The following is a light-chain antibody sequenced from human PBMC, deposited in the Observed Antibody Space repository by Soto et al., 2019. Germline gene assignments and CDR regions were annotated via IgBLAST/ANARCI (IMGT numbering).Light chain of an antibody. J-gene: IGKJ2*01. CDR3: QQYLTTPHT. CDR2: WAS. V-gene: IGKV4-1*01. Sequence: DIVMTQSPDSLAVSLGERATINCKSSQTIFYNSRNKDFLAWYQQKPGHPPTLLIYWASTRESGVPDRFSGSGSGTDFTLTISSLQAEDVALYFCQQYLTTPHTFGQGTRLEIK. CDR1: QTIFYNSRNKDF.